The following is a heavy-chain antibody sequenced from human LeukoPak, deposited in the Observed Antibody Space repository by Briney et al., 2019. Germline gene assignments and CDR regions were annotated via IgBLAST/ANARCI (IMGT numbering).Heavy chain of an antibody. CDR1: GFTFSTYW. Sequence: SGGSLRLSCAASGFTFSTYWMTWVRQSPGKGLEWVANIKEDGSEKYYVDSVKGRFTISRDNAKNSLYLQMNSLRDEDTAVYYCARARQSDYWGQGTLVTVSS. CDR3: ARARQSDY. J-gene: IGHJ4*02. CDR2: IKEDGSEK. V-gene: IGHV3-7*04.